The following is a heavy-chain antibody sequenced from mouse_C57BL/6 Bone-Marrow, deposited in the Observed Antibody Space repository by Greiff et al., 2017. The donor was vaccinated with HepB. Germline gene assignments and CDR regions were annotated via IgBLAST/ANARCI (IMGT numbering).Heavy chain of an antibody. V-gene: IGHV5-6*02. D-gene: IGHD1-1*01. CDR1: GFTFSSYG. CDR2: ISSGGSYT. Sequence: EVMLVESGGDLVKPGGSLKLSCAASGFTFSSYGMSWVRQTPDKRLEWVATISSGGSYTYYPDSVKGRFTISRDNAKNTLYLQMSSLKSEDTAMYYCARRGTVVARYAMDYWGQGTSVTVSS. J-gene: IGHJ4*01. CDR3: ARRGTVVARYAMDY.